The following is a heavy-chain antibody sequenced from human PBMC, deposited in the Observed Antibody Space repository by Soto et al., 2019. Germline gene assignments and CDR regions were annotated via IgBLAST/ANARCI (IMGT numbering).Heavy chain of an antibody. CDR1: GGTFSSYA. Sequence: QVQLVQSGAEVKKPGSSVKVSCKASGGTFSSYAISWVRQAPGQGLEWMGGIIPIFGTANYAQKFQGRVTITADESTSTAYMELSSLRSEDTAVYYCARGGKLGRKYYYYYGMDVWGQGTTVTVSS. CDR2: IIPIFGTA. D-gene: IGHD3-16*01. J-gene: IGHJ6*02. CDR3: ARGGKLGRKYYYYYGMDV. V-gene: IGHV1-69*01.